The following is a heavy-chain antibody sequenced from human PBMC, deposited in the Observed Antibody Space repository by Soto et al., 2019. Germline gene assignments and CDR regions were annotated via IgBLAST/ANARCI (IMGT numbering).Heavy chain of an antibody. Sequence: SETLSLTCSVSGGSITNGPYYWTSIRQHPGKGLEWIGYVYRGDNTNYNPSLKSRVTISVDASKNQFSLRLNSVAAADTAVYYCARGVPATPLSGSSCFAPWGQETLVTVSS. CDR1: GGSITNGPYY. D-gene: IGHD2-15*01. J-gene: IGHJ5*02. CDR3: ARGVPATPLSGSSCFAP. CDR2: VYRGDNT. V-gene: IGHV4-31*03.